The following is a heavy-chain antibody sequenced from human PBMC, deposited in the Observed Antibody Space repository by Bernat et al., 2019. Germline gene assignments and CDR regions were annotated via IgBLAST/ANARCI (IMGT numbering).Heavy chain of an antibody. CDR2: INSDGSST. CDR1: GFTFSSYW. D-gene: IGHD3-3*01. V-gene: IGHV3-74*02. CDR3: ARGITIYGVVTSEYMDV. Sequence: EVQLVESGGGLVKPGGSLRLSCAASGFTFSSYWIHWVRQVPGKGLVWVSGINSDGSSTTYADSVKGRFTISRDNAENTLYLQMNSLRAEDTAVYYCARGITIYGVVTSEYMDVWGKGTTVTVSS. J-gene: IGHJ6*03.